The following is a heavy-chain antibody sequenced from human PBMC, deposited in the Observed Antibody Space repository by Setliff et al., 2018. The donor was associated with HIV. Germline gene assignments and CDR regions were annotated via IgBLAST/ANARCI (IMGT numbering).Heavy chain of an antibody. J-gene: IGHJ4*02. CDR2: IYHTGSS. Sequence: SETLSLTCDVSGFSISSRYYWGWIRQSPGKGLEWIGNIYHTGSSYYNPSLNDRATISLDTSKNQFSLKLNSVTAADTDVYYCERDVLDLVISVYGFWGQGSTVTVSS. V-gene: IGHV4-38-2*02. CDR3: ERDVLDLVISVYGF. D-gene: IGHD3-22*01. CDR1: GFSISSRYY.